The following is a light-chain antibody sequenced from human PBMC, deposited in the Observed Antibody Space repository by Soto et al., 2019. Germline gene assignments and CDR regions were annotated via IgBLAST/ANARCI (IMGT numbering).Light chain of an antibody. CDR2: GAS. Sequence: EIVMTHCPATLSVSPGERVTLSCRASQSVSSRFAWYQQKSGQSPRLLIYGASTRATGIPARFSGSGSGTEFTLTISSLQSEDFGVYYCHQYNNLWTFGQGTKVDIK. CDR3: HQYNNLWT. V-gene: IGKV3-15*01. CDR1: QSVSSR. J-gene: IGKJ1*01.